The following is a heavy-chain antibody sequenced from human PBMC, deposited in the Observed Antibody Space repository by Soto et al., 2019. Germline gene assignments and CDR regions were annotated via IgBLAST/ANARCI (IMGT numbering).Heavy chain of an antibody. J-gene: IGHJ4*02. CDR1: EFTFRSYA. D-gene: IGHD6-13*01. CDR2: ISSSGGDT. Sequence: GGSLRLSCAASEFTFRSYAMSWARQAPGKGLEWVSAISSSGGDTYYADSVKGRFTISRDNSKNTLYLQINSLRAEDTAIYYCAKGRGTSSWYLIDYWGQGTLVTVSS. V-gene: IGHV3-23*01. CDR3: AKGRGTSSWYLIDY.